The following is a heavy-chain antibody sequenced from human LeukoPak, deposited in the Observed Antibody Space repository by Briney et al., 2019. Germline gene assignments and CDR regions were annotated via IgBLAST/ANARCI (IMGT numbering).Heavy chain of an antibody. Sequence: PGRSLRLSCAASGFTFSSYGMHWVRQALGKGLEWVAFIRYDGSNKYYADSVKGRFTISRDNSKNTLYLQMNSLRAEDTAVYYCAKDAVGAIDFDYWGQGTLVTVSS. CDR1: GFTFSSYG. D-gene: IGHD1-26*01. CDR3: AKDAVGAIDFDY. V-gene: IGHV3-30*02. CDR2: IRYDGSNK. J-gene: IGHJ4*02.